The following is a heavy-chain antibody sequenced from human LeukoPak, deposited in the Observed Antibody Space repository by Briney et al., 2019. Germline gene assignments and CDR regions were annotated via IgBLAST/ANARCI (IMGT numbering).Heavy chain of an antibody. CDR2: IYYSGST. Sequence: PSETLSLTCTVSGGSISSSSYYWGWIRQPPGKGLEWIGYIYYSGSTNYNPSLKSRVTISVDTSKNQFSLKLSSVTAADTAVYYCARRSLLWFGGTNWFDPWGQGTLVTVSS. J-gene: IGHJ5*02. D-gene: IGHD3-10*01. V-gene: IGHV4-61*05. CDR3: ARRSLLWFGGTNWFDP. CDR1: GGSISSSSYY.